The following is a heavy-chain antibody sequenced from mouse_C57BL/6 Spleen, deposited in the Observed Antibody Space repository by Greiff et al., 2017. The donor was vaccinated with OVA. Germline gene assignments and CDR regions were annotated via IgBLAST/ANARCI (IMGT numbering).Heavy chain of an antibody. CDR3: ARENYSNQSYYFDY. V-gene: IGHV1-82*01. J-gene: IGHJ2*01. CDR2: IYPGDGDT. Sequence: VQLQQSGPELVKPGASVKISCKASGYAFSSSWMNWVKQRPGKGLEWIGRIYPGDGDTNYNGKFKGKATLTADKSSSTAYMQLSSLTSEDSAVYFCARENYSNQSYYFDYWGQGTTLTVSS. D-gene: IGHD2-5*01. CDR1: GYAFSSSW.